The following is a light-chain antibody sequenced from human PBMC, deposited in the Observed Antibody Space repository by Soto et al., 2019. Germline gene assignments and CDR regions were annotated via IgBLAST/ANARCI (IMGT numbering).Light chain of an antibody. V-gene: IGKV3-15*01. J-gene: IGKJ5*01. CDR1: QGVTTN. Sequence: EIVMTHSPDTLSASPGEPANLSWRAGQGVTTNFAWYQQKSGQSPRLLIYDVSIRATGVPARFSGTGSETDFTLTISGLQSEESAVYFCKQYNNWPYSFGQGTRLEIK. CDR2: DVS. CDR3: KQYNNWPYS.